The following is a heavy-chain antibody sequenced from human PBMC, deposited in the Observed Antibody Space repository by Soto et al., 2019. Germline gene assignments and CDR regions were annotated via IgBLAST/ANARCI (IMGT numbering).Heavy chain of an antibody. CDR3: ARDHGMFLSSYYYGMDV. CDR2: ISYDGSNT. D-gene: IGHD3-10*02. Sequence: QVQLVESGGGVVQPGRSLTLSCAASGFTFSRFSMHWVRQAPGKGLAWVAVISYDGSNTHYAESVKGRFNISRDDSKNTVFRQMNNPRGADSAVNYCARDHGMFLSSYYYGMDVWGQGTTVSVSS. V-gene: IGHV3-30-3*01. J-gene: IGHJ6*02. CDR1: GFTFSRFS.